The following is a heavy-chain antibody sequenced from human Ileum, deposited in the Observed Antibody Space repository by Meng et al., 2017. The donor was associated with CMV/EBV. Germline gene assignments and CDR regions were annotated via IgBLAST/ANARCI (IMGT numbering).Heavy chain of an antibody. D-gene: IGHD6-6*01. CDR3: ARESELLRFDH. Sequence: QIQLQQSGPGLVKPSQTLSLTCHISGDSVSTNNVAWNWIRQSPLRGLEWLGRTAYRSKWDYEYSVSVKSRITISPDTSKNQFSLQLRSVTPEDTAVYYCARESELLRFDHWGQGTLVTVSS. V-gene: IGHV6-1*01. J-gene: IGHJ4*02. CDR1: GDSVSTNNVA. CDR2: TAYRSKWDY.